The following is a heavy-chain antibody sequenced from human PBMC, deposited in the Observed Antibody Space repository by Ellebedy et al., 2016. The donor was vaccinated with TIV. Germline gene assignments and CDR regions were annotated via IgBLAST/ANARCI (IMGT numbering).Heavy chain of an antibody. D-gene: IGHD6-13*01. CDR2: IYPGDSDT. CDR3: ARLEQQLVRGSYYYGMDV. Sequence: GESLKISXKGSGYSFTSYWIGWVRQMPGKGLEWMGIIYPGDSDTRYSPSFQGQVTISADKSISTAYLQWSSLKASDTAMYYCARLEQQLVRGSYYYGMDVWGQGTTVTVSS. CDR1: GYSFTSYW. J-gene: IGHJ6*02. V-gene: IGHV5-51*01.